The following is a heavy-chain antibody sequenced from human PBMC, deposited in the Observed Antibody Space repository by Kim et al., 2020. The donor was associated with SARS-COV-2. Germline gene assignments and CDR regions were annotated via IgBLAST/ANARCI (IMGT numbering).Heavy chain of an antibody. CDR2: ISYDGSNK. CDR3: AKDLVRYSYGTRYYMDV. D-gene: IGHD5-18*01. Sequence: GGSLRLSCAASGFTFSSYGMHWVRQAPGKGLEWVAVISYDGSNKYYADSVKGRFTIYRDNSKNTLYLQMNSLRAEDTAVYYCAKDLVRYSYGTRYYMDVWGKGTTVTVSS. V-gene: IGHV3-30*18. J-gene: IGHJ6*03. CDR1: GFTFSSYG.